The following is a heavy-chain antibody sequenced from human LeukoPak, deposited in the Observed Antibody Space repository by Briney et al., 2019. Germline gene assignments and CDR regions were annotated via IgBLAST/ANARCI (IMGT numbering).Heavy chain of an antibody. V-gene: IGHV4-30-2*01. CDR1: GGSISSGGYY. J-gene: IGHJ4*02. CDR2: IYHSGST. CDR3: ARGSPYYDSSGSFDY. Sequence: SETLSLTCTVSGGSISSGGYYWSWIRQPPGKGLEWIGYIYHSGSTYYNPSLKSRVTISVDRSKNQFSLKLSSVIAADTAVYYCARGSPYYDSSGSFDYWGQGTLVTVSS. D-gene: IGHD3-22*01.